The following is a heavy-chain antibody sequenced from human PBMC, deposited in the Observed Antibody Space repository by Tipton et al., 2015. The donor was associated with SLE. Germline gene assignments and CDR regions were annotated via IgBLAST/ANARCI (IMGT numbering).Heavy chain of an antibody. J-gene: IGHJ4*02. CDR1: GGSMSSYY. CDR2: ISYPGST. CDR3: ARLTPWGYDY. V-gene: IGHV4-59*01. D-gene: IGHD7-27*01. Sequence: TLSLTCTASGGSMSSYYWSWIRLPPGKGLEWIGCISYPGSTSYIPSLKSRVTISVDTSKNQFSLKLSSVTAADTAVYYCARLTPWGYDYWGPGMLVTVSS.